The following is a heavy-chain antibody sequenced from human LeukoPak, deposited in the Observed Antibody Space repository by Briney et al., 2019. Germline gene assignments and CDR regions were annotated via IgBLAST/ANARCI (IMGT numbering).Heavy chain of an antibody. Sequence: KASETLSLTCTVSRGSVSSGTYYWSWIRQPPGKGLEWIGEINHSGSTNYNPSLKSRVTISVDTSKNQFSLKLSSVTAADTAVYYCARRGSYAAAGTGDFDYWGQGTLVTVSS. CDR1: RGSVSSGTYY. V-gene: IGHV4-39*07. CDR3: ARRGSYAAAGTGDFDY. CDR2: INHSGST. D-gene: IGHD6-13*01. J-gene: IGHJ4*02.